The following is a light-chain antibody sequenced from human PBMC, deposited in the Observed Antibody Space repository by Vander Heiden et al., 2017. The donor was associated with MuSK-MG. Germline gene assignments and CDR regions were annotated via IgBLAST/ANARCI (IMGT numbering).Light chain of an antibody. CDR3: HHGDGTRYT. J-gene: IGKJ2*01. CDR1: QSISSY. CDR2: AAS. Sequence: DIQMTQSPSSLSASVGDRVTITCRASQSISSYVNWYQQKPVKAPKLLIYAASSLQSGVPSRFTGSGSGTDFTLTISSLQPEDFATYYCHHGDGTRYTFGQGTNLDIK. V-gene: IGKV1-39*01.